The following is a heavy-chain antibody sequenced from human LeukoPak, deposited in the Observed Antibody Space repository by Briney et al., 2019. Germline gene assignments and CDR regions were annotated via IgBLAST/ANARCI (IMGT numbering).Heavy chain of an antibody. CDR2: IYYSGST. D-gene: IGHD3-10*01. Sequence: SESLSLTCTVSGGSISSYYWSWIRQPPGKGLEWIGYIYYSGSTNYNPSLKSRVTISVDTSKNQFSLKLSSVTAADTAVYYCARDSGYYYGWGSYYSYYSSGRDVGGKGPRATVPS. CDR3: ARDSGYYYGWGSYYSYYSSGRDV. V-gene: IGHV4-59*01. J-gene: IGHJ6*04. CDR1: GGSISSYY.